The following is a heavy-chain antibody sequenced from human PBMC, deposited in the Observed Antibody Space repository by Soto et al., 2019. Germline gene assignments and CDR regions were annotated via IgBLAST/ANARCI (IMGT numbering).Heavy chain of an antibody. CDR2: INHSGST. V-gene: IGHV4-34*01. D-gene: IGHD6-13*01. CDR3: ARGYSSSWRWFDP. Sequence: SETLSLTCAVYGGSFSGYYWSWIRQPPGKGLEWIGEINHSGSTNYNPSLKSRVTISVDTSKNQFSLKLSSVTAADTAVYYCARGYSSSWRWFDPWGQGTLVTVSS. CDR1: GGSFSGYY. J-gene: IGHJ5*02.